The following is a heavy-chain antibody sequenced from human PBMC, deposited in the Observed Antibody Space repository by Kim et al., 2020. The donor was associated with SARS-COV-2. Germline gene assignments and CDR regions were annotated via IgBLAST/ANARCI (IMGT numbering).Heavy chain of an antibody. V-gene: IGHV4-59*08. CDR2: ISNSATT. CDR1: GASITKYY. Sequence: SETLSLTCDVSGASITKYYWTWIRQPPGKGLEWIAYISNSATTKYNSSLESRVPKSLDTSKNQLSLSLNSVTAADTAIYYCSSRGHGSGWGHLDSLAHGT. CDR3: SSRGHGSGWGHLDS. D-gene: IGHD6-19*01. J-gene: IGHJ5*01.